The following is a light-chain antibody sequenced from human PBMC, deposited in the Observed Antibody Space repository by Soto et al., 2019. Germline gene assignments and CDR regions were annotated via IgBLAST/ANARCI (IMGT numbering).Light chain of an antibody. CDR2: EGS. CDR3: CSYTSSTTPL. V-gene: IGLV2-14*02. Sequence: QSALTQPASVSGSPGQSITISCTGTSSDFGRYNLVSWYQQYPGKAPKLMIYEGSERPSGVSNRFSGSKSGNTASLTISGLQAEDEADYYCCSYTSSTTPLFGGGTKVTVL. CDR1: SSDFGRYNL. J-gene: IGLJ2*01.